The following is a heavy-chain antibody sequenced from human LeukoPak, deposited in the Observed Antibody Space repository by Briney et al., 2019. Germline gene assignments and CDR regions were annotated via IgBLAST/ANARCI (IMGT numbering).Heavy chain of an antibody. Sequence: PGGSLRLSCAASGFTFDDYAMPWVRQAPGKGLEWVSGISWNSGSIGYADSVKGRFTISRDNAKNSLYLQMNSLRAEDTALYYCAKDRSGYSGYDRVVDYWGQGTLVTVSS. J-gene: IGHJ4*02. D-gene: IGHD5-12*01. CDR1: GFTFDDYA. V-gene: IGHV3-9*01. CDR2: ISWNSGSI. CDR3: AKDRSGYSGYDRVVDY.